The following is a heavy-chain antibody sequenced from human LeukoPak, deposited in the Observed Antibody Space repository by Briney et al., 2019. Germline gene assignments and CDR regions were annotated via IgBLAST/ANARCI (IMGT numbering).Heavy chain of an antibody. Sequence: SETLSLTCAVYGGSFSGYYWSWIRQPPGKGLEWIGEINHSGSTNYNPSLKSRVTISVDTSKIQFSLKLSSVTAADTAVYYCARDAYCYGSGSYYHLEFDYWGQGTLVTVS. CDR2: INHSGST. CDR1: GGSFSGYY. D-gene: IGHD3-10*01. CDR3: ARDAYCYGSGSYYHLEFDY. J-gene: IGHJ4*02. V-gene: IGHV4-34*01.